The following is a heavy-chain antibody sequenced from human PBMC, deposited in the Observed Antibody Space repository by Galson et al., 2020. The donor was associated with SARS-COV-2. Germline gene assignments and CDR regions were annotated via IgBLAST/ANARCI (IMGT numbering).Heavy chain of an antibody. CDR3: ARDVGFDWFDS. Sequence: SETLSLTCAVSSGAISSNAYSWNWIRQPPGKGPEWIGKIYYTGTTAYNPSLQSRVTISIDGSHNQFSLTLMSLTAADTAVYFCARDVGFDWFDSWGQGILVTVSS. V-gene: IGHV4-30-2*01. D-gene: IGHD1-26*01. J-gene: IGHJ5*01. CDR2: IYYTGTT. CDR1: SGAISSNAYS.